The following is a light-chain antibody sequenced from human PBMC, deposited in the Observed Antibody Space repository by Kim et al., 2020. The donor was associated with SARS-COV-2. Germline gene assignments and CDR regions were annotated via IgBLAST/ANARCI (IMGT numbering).Light chain of an antibody. J-gene: IGLJ2*01. Sequence: GQSITSSCTGTSSDIGGYKYVSWYQQHPGKAPKLVIYDVTNRPSGVSNRFSGSKSGNTASLTISGLQAEDEAAYYCSSYTSTSTVIFGGGTQLTVL. CDR1: SSDIGGYKY. CDR2: DVT. CDR3: SSYTSTSTVI. V-gene: IGLV2-14*03.